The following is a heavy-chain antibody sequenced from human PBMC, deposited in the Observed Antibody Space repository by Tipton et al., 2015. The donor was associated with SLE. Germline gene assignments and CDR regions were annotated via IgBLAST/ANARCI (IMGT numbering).Heavy chain of an antibody. D-gene: IGHD1-26*01. CDR2: IRYDGSNK. Sequence: RSLRLSCAASGFIFSSYGMHWVRQAPGKGLEWVAFIRYDGSNKYYADSVKGRFTISRDNSKNTLYLQMNSLRAEDTALYYCARDRNSMSYLDALDIWGQGTMVTVSS. CDR1: GFIFSSYG. V-gene: IGHV3-33*01. J-gene: IGHJ3*02. CDR3: ARDRNSMSYLDALDI.